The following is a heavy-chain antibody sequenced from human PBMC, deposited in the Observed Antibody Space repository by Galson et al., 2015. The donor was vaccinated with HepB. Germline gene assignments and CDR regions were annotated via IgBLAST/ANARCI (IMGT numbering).Heavy chain of an antibody. D-gene: IGHD3/OR15-3a*01. CDR1: GLSFSDYA. Sequence: SLRLSCAASGLSFSDYAMGWIRQAPGKGLEWVAAIGGSGTHTPYADSVRGRFTIARDNSENTLWLQLNSLTDEDTAVYYCAARRDLGFTYYWGQGTLVTVSS. CDR2: IGGSGTHT. V-gene: IGHV3-23*01. CDR3: AARRDLGFTYY. J-gene: IGHJ4*02.